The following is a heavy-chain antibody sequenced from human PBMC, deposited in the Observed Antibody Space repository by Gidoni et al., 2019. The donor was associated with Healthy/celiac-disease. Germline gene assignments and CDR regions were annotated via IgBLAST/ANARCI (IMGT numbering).Heavy chain of an antibody. CDR1: GGSISSYY. CDR2: IYYSGST. Sequence: QVQLQESGPGLVKPSETLSLTCTVSGGSISSYYWSWIRQPPGKGLEWIGYIYYSGSTNYNPSLKSRVTISVDTSKNQFSLKLSSVTAADTAVYYCARQMGSWGSGSYFFDYWGQGTLVTVSS. J-gene: IGHJ4*02. V-gene: IGHV4-59*01. CDR3: ARQMGSWGSGSYFFDY. D-gene: IGHD3-10*01.